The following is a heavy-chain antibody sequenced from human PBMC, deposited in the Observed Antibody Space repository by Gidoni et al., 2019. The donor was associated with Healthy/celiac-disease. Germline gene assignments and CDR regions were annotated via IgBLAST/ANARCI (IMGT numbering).Heavy chain of an antibody. V-gene: IGHV1-2*02. J-gene: IGHJ4*02. D-gene: IGHD6-19*01. Sequence: QVQLVQSGAEVKKPGASVKVSCKASGYTFTGYYMHWVRQAPGQGLEWMGWINPNSGGTNYAQKFQGRVTMTRDTSISTAYMELSRLRSDDTAVYYCARASGEQWLVLSFFDYWGQGTLVTVSS. CDR3: ARASGEQWLVLSFFDY. CDR1: GYTFTGYY. CDR2: INPNSGGT.